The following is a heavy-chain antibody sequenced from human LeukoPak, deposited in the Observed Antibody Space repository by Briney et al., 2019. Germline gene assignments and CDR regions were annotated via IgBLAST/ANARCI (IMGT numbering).Heavy chain of an antibody. CDR1: GGSFSGYY. J-gene: IGHJ5*02. CDR3: ARGPVAAPAPVTWFDP. V-gene: IGHV4-34*01. Sequence: SETPSLTCAVYGGSFSGYYWSWIRQPPGKGLEWIGEINHSGSTNYNPSLKSRVTISVDTSKNQFSLKLSSVTAADTAVYYCARGPVAAPAPVTWFDPWGQGTLVTVSS. CDR2: INHSGST.